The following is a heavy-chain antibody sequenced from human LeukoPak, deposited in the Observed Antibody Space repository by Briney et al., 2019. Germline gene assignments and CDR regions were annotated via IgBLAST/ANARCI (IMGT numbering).Heavy chain of an antibody. Sequence: GGSLRLSCTASGFTFRSYAMSWVRQAPGKGLAWVSLITGGGETTYYADSVKGRFTISRDNSKNTLYLQMNSLRAEDTAVYYCAKVKSVQNMIFDYWGQGTLVTVSS. V-gene: IGHV3-23*01. CDR2: ITGGGETT. CDR3: AKVKSVQNMIFDY. J-gene: IGHJ4*02. CDR1: GFTFRSYA. D-gene: IGHD1-1*01.